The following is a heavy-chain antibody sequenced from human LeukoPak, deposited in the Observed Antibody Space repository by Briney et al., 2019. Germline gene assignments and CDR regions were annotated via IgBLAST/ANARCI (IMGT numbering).Heavy chain of an antibody. V-gene: IGHV3-7*04. D-gene: IGHD6-19*01. J-gene: IGHJ4*02. CDR3: ARWFESSGWSLDY. Sequence: GVSLSLPCAVCIHPYSRHCANWVPHARGRALVGVANINQEGSERNYVDSVKGRFTTSRDNAKDSQYLQMNSLRAEDTAVYYCARWFESSGWSLDYWGQGTLVTVSS. CDR1: IHPYSRHC. CDR2: INQEGSER.